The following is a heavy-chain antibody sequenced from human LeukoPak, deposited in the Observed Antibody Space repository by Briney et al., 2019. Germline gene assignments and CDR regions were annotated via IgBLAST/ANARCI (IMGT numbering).Heavy chain of an antibody. D-gene: IGHD4-11*01. J-gene: IGHJ4*02. V-gene: IGHV4-59*08. Sequence: SETLSLTCTVSGGSISNYFWSWIRQPPGKGLEWIGYIYYSGSTNYNPSLKSRVTISLDTSKNQFSLNLNSVTAADTAVYFCARAVNYGESLTYGNKYYFDYWGQGTLVAVSS. CDR3: ARAVNYGESLTYGNKYYFDY. CDR2: IYYSGST. CDR1: GGSISNYF.